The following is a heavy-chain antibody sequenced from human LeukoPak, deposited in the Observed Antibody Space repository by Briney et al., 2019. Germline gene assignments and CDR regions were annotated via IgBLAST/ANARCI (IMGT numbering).Heavy chain of an antibody. J-gene: IGHJ6*02. CDR1: GFTFDDYA. D-gene: IGHD6-13*01. CDR3: AKDSGAAGRYYYYYYGMDV. CDR2: ISWNSGGI. V-gene: IGHV3-9*01. Sequence: GRSLRLSCAASGFTFDDYAMHWVRQAPGKGLEWVSGISWNSGGIGYADSVKGRFTISRDNAKNSLYLQMNSLRAEDTALYYCAKDSGAAGRYYYYYYGMDVWGQGTTVTVSS.